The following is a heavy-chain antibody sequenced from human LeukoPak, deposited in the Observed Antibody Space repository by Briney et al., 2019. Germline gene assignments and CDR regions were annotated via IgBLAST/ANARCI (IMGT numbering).Heavy chain of an antibody. Sequence: SQTLSLTCTVSGGSISSGDYYWSWIRQPPGKGLEWIGYIYYSGSTYYNPSLKSRVTISVDTSKNQVSLKLSSVTAADTAVYYCARAYDYVWGSYYFDYWGQGTLVTVSS. CDR2: IYYSGST. D-gene: IGHD3-16*01. CDR1: GGSISSGDYY. CDR3: ARAYDYVWGSYYFDY. V-gene: IGHV4-30-4*08. J-gene: IGHJ4*02.